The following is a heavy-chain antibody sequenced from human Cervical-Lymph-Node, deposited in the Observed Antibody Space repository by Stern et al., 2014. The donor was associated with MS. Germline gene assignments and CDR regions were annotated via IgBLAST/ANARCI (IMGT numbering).Heavy chain of an antibody. CDR1: GFSLSTSGMC. J-gene: IGHJ3*02. D-gene: IGHD6-19*01. CDR2: IDWDDDK. CDR3: ARIAIAVASDAFDI. Sequence: QVTLKESGPALVKPTQTLTLTCTFSGFSLSTSGMCVSWIRQPPGKALEXLALIDWDDDKYYSTSLKTRLTISKDTSKNQVVLTMTNMDPVDTATYYCARIAIAVASDAFDIWGQGTMVTVSS. V-gene: IGHV2-70*01.